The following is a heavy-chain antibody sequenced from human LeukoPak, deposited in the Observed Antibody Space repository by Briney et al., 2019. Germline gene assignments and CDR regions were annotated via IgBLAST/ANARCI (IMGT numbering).Heavy chain of an antibody. Sequence: GESLRLSCATSGFSFSSYAMNWVRQAPGRGLEWVSGISGNSENTYYADFVKGRFTISRDNAQNSLYLQMDSLRVEDTAMYYCARDGYWCRDYWGQGTLVTVSS. J-gene: IGHJ4*02. D-gene: IGHD2-8*02. V-gene: IGHV3-21*06. CDR2: ISGNSENT. CDR3: ARDGYWCRDY. CDR1: GFSFSSYA.